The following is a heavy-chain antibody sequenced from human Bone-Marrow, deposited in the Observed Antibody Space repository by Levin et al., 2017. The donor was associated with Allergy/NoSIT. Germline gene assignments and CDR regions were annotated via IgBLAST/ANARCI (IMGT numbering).Heavy chain of an antibody. V-gene: IGHV4-4*02. J-gene: IGHJ4*02. CDR1: GASITISNW. CDR2: VFHSGTT. CDR3: AREIWGSGCYFSL. Sequence: SETLSLTCAVSGASITISNWWAWVRQPPGKGLEWISDVFHSGTTNYNPSLKSRVTISLDKSKNHFSLSLQSVTAANTAVYYCAREIWGSGCYFSLWGQGTLVTVSS. D-gene: IGHD6-19*01.